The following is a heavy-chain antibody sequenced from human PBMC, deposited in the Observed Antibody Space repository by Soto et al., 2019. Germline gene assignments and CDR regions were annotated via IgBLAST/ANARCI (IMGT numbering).Heavy chain of an antibody. CDR2: IWYDGSSQ. Sequence: VLLVESGGGVVQPGMSLRLSCAASGFTFSKYGIHWVRQAPGKGLEWGGFIWYDGSSQYYADSVKGRFTISRDNSKNTVSLQMNSLRVEDTAVYYFVSDAIDSVFDCWCQGTLVSVSS. J-gene: IGHJ4*02. CDR3: VSDAIDSVFDC. V-gene: IGHV3-33*01. CDR1: GFTFSKYG.